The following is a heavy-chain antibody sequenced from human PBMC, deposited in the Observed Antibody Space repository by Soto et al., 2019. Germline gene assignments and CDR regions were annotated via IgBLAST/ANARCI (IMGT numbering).Heavy chain of an antibody. CDR2: INAGNGNT. V-gene: IGHV1-3*01. CDR3: ARDRNRYSSGCYLGY. Sequence: QVQLVQSGAEVKKPGASVKVSCKASGYTFTSYAMHWVRQAPGQRLEWMGWINAGNGNTKYSQKFQGRVTITRDTSASTAYMELSSLRSEDTAVYYCARDRNRYSSGCYLGYWGQGTLVTVSS. J-gene: IGHJ4*02. D-gene: IGHD6-19*01. CDR1: GYTFTSYA.